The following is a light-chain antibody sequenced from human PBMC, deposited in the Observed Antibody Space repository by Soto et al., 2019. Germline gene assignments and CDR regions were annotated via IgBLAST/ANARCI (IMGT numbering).Light chain of an antibody. Sequence: EIVLTQSPATLSLSPGERATLSCRASQSVGGSLAWYQQKPGQAPRLLIYDASNRATGIPARFSGSGSGTDFTLTISSLEPEDFAVYYCQQRSNWPALTFGGGTKVEIK. J-gene: IGKJ4*01. V-gene: IGKV3-11*01. CDR2: DAS. CDR1: QSVGGS. CDR3: QQRSNWPALT.